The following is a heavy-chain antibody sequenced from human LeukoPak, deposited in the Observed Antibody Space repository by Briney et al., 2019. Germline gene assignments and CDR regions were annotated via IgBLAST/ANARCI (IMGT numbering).Heavy chain of an antibody. D-gene: IGHD6-19*01. J-gene: IGHJ4*02. CDR3: ARDPVGGWYLV. V-gene: IGHV3-53*01. Sequence: PGGSLRLSCAASGFTVSSNYMSWVRQAPGKGLEWVSVIYSGGSTYYADYVKGRFTISRDNSKNTLYLQMNSLRAEDTAVYYCARDPVGGWYLVWGQGTLVTVSS. CDR1: GFTVSSNY. CDR2: IYSGGST.